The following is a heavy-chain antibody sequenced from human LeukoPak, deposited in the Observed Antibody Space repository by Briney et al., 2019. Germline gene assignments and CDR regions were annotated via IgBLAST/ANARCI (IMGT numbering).Heavy chain of an antibody. CDR1: GGSISSYY. V-gene: IGHV4-59*08. CDR3: ARAPATHSYGWYPLEYYFKN. J-gene: IGHJ4*02. Sequence: PSETLSLTCTVSGGSISSYYWSWIRQPPGKGLEWIGYIYYSGSTNYNPSLKSRVTISVDTSKNQFSLKLSSVTAADTAVYYFARAPATHSYGWYPLEYYFKNWGQGTLVTVSS. CDR2: IYYSGST. D-gene: IGHD5-18*01.